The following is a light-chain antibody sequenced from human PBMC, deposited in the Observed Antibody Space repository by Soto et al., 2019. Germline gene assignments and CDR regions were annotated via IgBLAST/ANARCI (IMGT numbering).Light chain of an antibody. CDR2: WVS. V-gene: IGKV4-1*01. CDR1: QRILNSSNNKNH. Sequence: SPLSCKSSQRILNSSNNKNHLAWYQQKSGQPPKLLIYWVSTRESGVPDRFSGSGSGTDFTLTISSLQAEDVAAVYYCQQYYAPPYSFGQGTKLEI. CDR3: QQYYAPPYS. J-gene: IGKJ2*03.